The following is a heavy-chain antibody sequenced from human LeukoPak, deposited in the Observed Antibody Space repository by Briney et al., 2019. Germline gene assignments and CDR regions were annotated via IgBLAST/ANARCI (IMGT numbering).Heavy chain of an antibody. Sequence: KSSETLSLTCTVSSGSISSYYWSWIRQPPGKGLEWIGYIYYSGSTNYNPSLKSRVTISVDTSKNQFSLKLSSVTAADTAAYYCARENYNSGSYYDYWGQGTLVTVSS. CDR3: ARENYNSGSYYDY. CDR2: IYYSGST. D-gene: IGHD3-10*01. CDR1: SGSISSYY. V-gene: IGHV4-59*01. J-gene: IGHJ4*02.